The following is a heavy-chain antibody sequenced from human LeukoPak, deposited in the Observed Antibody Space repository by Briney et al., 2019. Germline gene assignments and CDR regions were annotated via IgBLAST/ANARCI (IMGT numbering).Heavy chain of an antibody. D-gene: IGHD3-3*01. CDR3: ARGPAVVGYDFWSGYYRGPFDY. CDR2: INHSGST. V-gene: IGHV4-34*01. CDR1: GGSFSGYY. Sequence: SETLSLTCAVYGGSFSGYYWSWIRQPPGKGLERIGEINHSGSTNYNPSLKSRVTISVDTSKNQFSLKLSSVTAADTAVYYCARGPAVVGYDFWSGYYRGPFDYWGQGTLVTVSS. J-gene: IGHJ4*02.